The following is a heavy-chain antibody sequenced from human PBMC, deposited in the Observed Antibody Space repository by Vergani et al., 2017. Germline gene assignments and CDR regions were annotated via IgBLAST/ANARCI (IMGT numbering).Heavy chain of an antibody. CDR1: GFTFRNYA. D-gene: IGHD2-2*01. CDR2: ISDNGGTT. CDR3: AKGVYCSSTXCYEGRGYYYGMGV. V-gene: IGHV3-23*01. J-gene: IGHJ6*02. Sequence: EVQLLESGGGLAQPGGSLRLSCAASGFTFRNYAMTWVRQAPGKGLEWVSIISDNGGTTYYADSVKGRFTISRDNSKDTLYLQMNSLRAEDTAVYYCAKGVYCSSTXCYEGRGYYYGMGVWGQGTTVTFSS.